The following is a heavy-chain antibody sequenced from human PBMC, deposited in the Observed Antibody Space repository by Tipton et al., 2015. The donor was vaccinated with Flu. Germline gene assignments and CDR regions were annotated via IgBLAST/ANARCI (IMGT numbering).Heavy chain of an antibody. V-gene: IGHV4-61*02. CDR1: GDSISRGSYY. Sequence: TLSLTCTVSGDSISRGSYYYNWIRQPAGEGLEWIGRIYTNANTNYKASLKSRVTISIDRSRNQFSLQLRSVTAADTAVYYCARDPSLGMPDYFDYWGQGTLVTASS. D-gene: IGHD2-2*01. J-gene: IGHJ4*02. CDR2: IYTNANT. CDR3: ARDPSLGMPDYFDY.